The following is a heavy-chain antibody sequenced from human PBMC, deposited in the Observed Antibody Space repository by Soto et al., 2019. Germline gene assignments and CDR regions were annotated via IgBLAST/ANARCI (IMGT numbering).Heavy chain of an antibody. Sequence: QVQLQESGPGLVKPSETLSLTCTVSGGSISSYYWSWIRQPPGKGLEWIGYIYYSGSTNYNPSLKSRVTISVDTSKNQFSLNLSSVTAADTAVYYCARDLGPRAAAGTLLAFDIWGQGTMVTVSS. J-gene: IGHJ3*02. V-gene: IGHV4-59*01. CDR1: GGSISSYY. CDR3: ARDLGPRAAAGTLLAFDI. D-gene: IGHD6-13*01. CDR2: IYYSGST.